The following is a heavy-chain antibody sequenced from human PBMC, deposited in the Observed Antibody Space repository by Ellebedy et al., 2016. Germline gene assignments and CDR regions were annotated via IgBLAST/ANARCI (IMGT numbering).Heavy chain of an antibody. CDR3: AEARLVFPELPTLAS. Sequence: GGSLRLXXAASGFTFSSYAMNWVRQAPGKGLEWVSTINSSGGSTYYAHPVKGRFTISRDNSKNTLYLQMNSLRAEDTAVYYCAEARLVFPELPTLASWGQGTLVTVSS. D-gene: IGHD1-26*01. CDR1: GFTFSSYA. V-gene: IGHV3-23*01. CDR2: INSSGGST. J-gene: IGHJ4*02.